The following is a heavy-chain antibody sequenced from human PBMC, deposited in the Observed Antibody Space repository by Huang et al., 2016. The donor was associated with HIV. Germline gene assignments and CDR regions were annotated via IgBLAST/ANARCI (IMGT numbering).Heavy chain of an antibody. J-gene: IGHJ4*02. CDR2: INRDGSRT. V-gene: IGHV3-74*01. CDR1: GFSISSYW. D-gene: IGHD3-22*01. CDR3: ARDPRIQSWLNFFDY. Sequence: EVQLVESGGGLVQPGGSLRLSCAASGFSISSYWMHWVRQAPGKGRVWVSRINRDGSRTSYADSVKGRFTISRDNAKNTLYLQRNSLRAEDTAVYYCARDPRIQSWLNFFDYWGQGTLVSVSS.